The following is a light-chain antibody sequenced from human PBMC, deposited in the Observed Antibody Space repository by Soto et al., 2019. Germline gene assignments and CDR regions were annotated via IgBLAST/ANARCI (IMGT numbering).Light chain of an antibody. Sequence: EIVLTQSPVTLSLSPGERATLSCRASQSVSSRLAWYQQKPGQAPRLLIYGASTRATGIPARFSGSGSETEFTLTISGLQSEDFAVYYCQQYDAWPPGTFGQGTKVDIK. J-gene: IGKJ1*01. V-gene: IGKV3-15*01. CDR1: QSVSSR. CDR2: GAS. CDR3: QQYDAWPPGT.